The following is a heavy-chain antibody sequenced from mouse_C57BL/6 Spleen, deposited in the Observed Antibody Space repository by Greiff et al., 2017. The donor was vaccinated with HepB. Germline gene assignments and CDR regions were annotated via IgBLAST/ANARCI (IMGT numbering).Heavy chain of an antibody. V-gene: IGHV7-3*01. CDR1: GFTFTDYY. CDR3: ARYIRNYYAMDY. CDR2: IRNKANGYTT. J-gene: IGHJ4*01. Sequence: EVQVVESGGGLVQPGGSLSLSCAASGFTFTDYYMSWVRQPPGKALEWLGFIRNKANGYTTEYSASVKGRFTISRDNSQSILYLQMNALRAEDSATYYCARYIRNYYAMDYWGQGTSVTVSS.